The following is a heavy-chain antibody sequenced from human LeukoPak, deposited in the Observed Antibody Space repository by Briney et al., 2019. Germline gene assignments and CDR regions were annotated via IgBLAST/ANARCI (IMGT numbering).Heavy chain of an antibody. CDR3: ARDNSVRDEAWWFNP. CDR1: GYTFTSYA. V-gene: IGHV1-46*01. D-gene: IGHD5-24*01. Sequence: ASVKVSCKASGYTFTSYAMNWVRQAPGQGPELMGLISPSGGSTIYAQKFKGRVTLTRDMSTSTDYLELSSLRSEDTAVYYCARDNSVRDEAWWFNPWGQGTLVTVSS. J-gene: IGHJ5*02. CDR2: ISPSGGST.